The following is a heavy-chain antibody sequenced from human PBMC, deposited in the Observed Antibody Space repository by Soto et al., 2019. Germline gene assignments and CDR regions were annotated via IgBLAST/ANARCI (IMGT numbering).Heavy chain of an antibody. CDR3: ASIAARPKAYYYYMDV. CDR1: GGTFSSYT. D-gene: IGHD6-6*01. Sequence: QVPLVQSGAEVKKPGSSVKVSCKASGGTFSSYTISWVRQAPGQGLEWMGRIIPILGIANYAQKFQGRVTITADKSTSTAYMELSSLRSEDTAVYYCASIAARPKAYYYYMDVWGKGTTVTVSS. CDR2: IIPILGIA. J-gene: IGHJ6*03. V-gene: IGHV1-69*02.